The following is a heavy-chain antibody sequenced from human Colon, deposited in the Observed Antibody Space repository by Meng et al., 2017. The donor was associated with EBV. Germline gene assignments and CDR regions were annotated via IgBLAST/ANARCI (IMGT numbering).Heavy chain of an antibody. CDR1: VTSILISNC. CDR2: IYQNGHT. V-gene: IGHV4-4*02. CDR3: ARDGGVTHIP. D-gene: IGHD2-8*02. J-gene: IGHJ5*02. Sequence: QVLLQEAVACLVSLSGPRSLPCAFAVTSILISNCGRWLRQSPGEGLEWIGAIYQNGHTNYNPSLTSRVSMSVDESKNEFSLTLTSVTAADTAVYYCARDGGVTHIPWGQGVLVTVSS.